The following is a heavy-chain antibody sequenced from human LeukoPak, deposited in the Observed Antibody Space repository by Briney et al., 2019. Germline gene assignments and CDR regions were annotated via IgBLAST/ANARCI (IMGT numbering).Heavy chain of an antibody. CDR1: GGSISSSSYY. J-gene: IGHJ4*02. CDR3: ARVWYDSSDLDY. V-gene: IGHV4-39*07. Sequence: SETLSLTCTVSGGSISSSSYYWGWIRQPPGKGLEWIGSIYYSGSTYYNPSLKSRVTISVDTSKNQFSLKLSSVTAADTAVYYCARVWYDSSDLDYWGQGTLVTVSS. D-gene: IGHD3-22*01. CDR2: IYYSGST.